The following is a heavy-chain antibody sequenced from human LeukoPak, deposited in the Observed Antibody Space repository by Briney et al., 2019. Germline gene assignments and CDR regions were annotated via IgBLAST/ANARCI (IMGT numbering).Heavy chain of an antibody. V-gene: IGHV3-30*18. J-gene: IGHJ4*02. CDR1: GFTFDDYA. D-gene: IGHD3-16*01. CDR2: ISYDGSNK. Sequence: PGGSLRLSCAASGFTFDDYAMHWVRQAPGKGLEWVAVISYDGSNKYYADSVKGRFTISRDNSKNTLYLQMNSLRAEDTAVYYCAKDTGELDYWGQGTLVTVSS. CDR3: AKDTGELDY.